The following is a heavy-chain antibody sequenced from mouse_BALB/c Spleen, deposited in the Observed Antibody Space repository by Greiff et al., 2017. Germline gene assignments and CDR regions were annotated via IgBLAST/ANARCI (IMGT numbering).Heavy chain of an antibody. D-gene: IGHD1-1*01. CDR2: ISCYNGAT. CDR3: ARMRYYGSTDWYFDV. CDR1: GYSFTGYY. Sequence: LVKTGASVKISCKASGYSFTGYYMHWVKQSHGKSLEWIGYISCYNGATSYNQKFKGKATFTVDTSSSTAYMQFNSLTSEDSAVYYCARMRYYGSTDWYFDVWGAGTTVTVSS. V-gene: IGHV1S34*01. J-gene: IGHJ1*01.